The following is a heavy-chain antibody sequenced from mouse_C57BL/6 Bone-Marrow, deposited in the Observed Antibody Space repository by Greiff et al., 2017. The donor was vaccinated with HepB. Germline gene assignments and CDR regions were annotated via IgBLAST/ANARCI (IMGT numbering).Heavy chain of an antibody. J-gene: IGHJ1*03. CDR2: INPSNGGT. CDR1: GYTFTSYW. V-gene: IGHV1-53*01. Sequence: VQLQQPGTELVKPGASVKLSCKASGYTFTSYWMHWVKQRPGQGLEWIGNINPSNGGTNYNEKFKSKATLTVDKSSSTAYMQLSSLTSEDSAVYYCARGIYYDYPYWYFDVWGTGTTVTVSS. CDR3: ARGIYYDYPYWYFDV. D-gene: IGHD2-4*01.